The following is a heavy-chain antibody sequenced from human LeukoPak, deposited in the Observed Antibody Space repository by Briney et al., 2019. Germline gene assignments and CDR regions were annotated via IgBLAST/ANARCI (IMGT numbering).Heavy chain of an antibody. CDR3: AKSPIRRIVGATTDYYYMDV. CDR1: GFTFSSYA. J-gene: IGHJ6*03. CDR2: ISGSGGST. D-gene: IGHD1-26*01. Sequence: QAGGSLRLSCAASGFTFSSYAMSWVRQTPGKGLEWVSAISGSGGSTYYADSVKGRFTISRDNSKNTLYLQMNSLRAEDTAVYYCAKSPIRRIVGATTDYYYMDVWGKGTTVTVSS. V-gene: IGHV3-23*01.